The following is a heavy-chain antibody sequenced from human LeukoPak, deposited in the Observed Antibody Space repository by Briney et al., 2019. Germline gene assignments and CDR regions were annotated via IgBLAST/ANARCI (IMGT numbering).Heavy chain of an antibody. Sequence: GGSLRLSCAASGFTFSSHWMNWVRQAPGKGLEWVANIKEDGSEKYYVDSVKGRFTVSRDNAKNSLCLQMNSLRAEDAAIYYCVRSGGYWGHGTLVTVSS. V-gene: IGHV3-7*05. CDR3: VRSGGY. J-gene: IGHJ4*01. CDR1: GFTFSSHW. D-gene: IGHD1-26*01. CDR2: IKEDGSEK.